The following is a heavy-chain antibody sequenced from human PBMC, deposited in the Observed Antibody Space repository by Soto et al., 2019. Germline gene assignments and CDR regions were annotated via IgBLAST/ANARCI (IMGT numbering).Heavy chain of an antibody. J-gene: IGHJ4*01. CDR2: ISYYGSNK. CDR1: GFTFSSYG. V-gene: IGHV3-30*03. CDR3: ASVVVVTARLLPNWEC. D-gene: IGHD2-21*02. Sequence: WGSRRLSCAASGFTFSSYGMHWVRQGPGKGLEWVAVISYYGSNKYYADSVKGRFNISRDNSKNTLYLQMNSLRAEDTAVYYCASVVVVTARLLPNWECWGEGNMVIVSS.